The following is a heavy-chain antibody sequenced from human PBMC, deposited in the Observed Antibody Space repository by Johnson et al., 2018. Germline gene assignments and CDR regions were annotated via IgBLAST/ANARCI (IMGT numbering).Heavy chain of an antibody. CDR1: GFTFSSYG. J-gene: IGHJ3*02. CDR3: AKDHAVGATSGVAFDI. V-gene: IGHV3-30*18. CDR2: ISYDGSNK. D-gene: IGHD1-26*01. Sequence: QVQLVESGGGVVQPGRSLRLSCAASGFTFSSYGMHWVRQAPGKGLEWVAVISYDGSNKYYADSVKGRFTISRDNSKNTLYLQMNSLGAEDTAVYYCAKDHAVGATSGVAFDIWGQGTMVTVSS.